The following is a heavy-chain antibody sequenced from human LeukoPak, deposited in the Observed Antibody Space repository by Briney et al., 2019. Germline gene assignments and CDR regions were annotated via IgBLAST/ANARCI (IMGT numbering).Heavy chain of an antibody. CDR2: IIPIFGTA. Sequence: GASVKVSCKASGGTFSSYAISRVRQAPGQGLEWMGGIIPIFGTANYAQKFQGRVTLTADKSTSTAYMELSSLRSEDTAVYYCAGGSALYYDILTGYGYYGMDVWGKGTTVTVSS. J-gene: IGHJ6*04. CDR3: AGGSALYYDILTGYGYYGMDV. CDR1: GGTFSSYA. D-gene: IGHD3-9*01. V-gene: IGHV1-69*06.